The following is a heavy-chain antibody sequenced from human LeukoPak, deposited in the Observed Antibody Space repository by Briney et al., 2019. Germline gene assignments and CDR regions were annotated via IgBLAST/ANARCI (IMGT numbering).Heavy chain of an antibody. CDR1: GFTFSSYS. Sequence: KPGGSLRLSCAASGFTFSSYSMNWVRQAPGKGLEWVSSISSSSSYIYYADSVKGRFTISRDNAKNSLYLQMNSLRAEDTAVYYCARFCSSTSCPSNDAFGIWGQGTMVTVSS. D-gene: IGHD2-2*01. J-gene: IGHJ3*02. V-gene: IGHV3-21*01. CDR3: ARFCSSTSCPSNDAFGI. CDR2: ISSSSSYI.